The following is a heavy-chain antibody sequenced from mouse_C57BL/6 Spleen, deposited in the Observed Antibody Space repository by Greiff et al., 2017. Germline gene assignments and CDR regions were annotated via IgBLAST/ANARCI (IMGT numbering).Heavy chain of an antibody. D-gene: IGHD1-1*01. CDR1: GFSFNTYA. CDR3: VRAYYYGSGYAMDY. CDR2: IRSKSNNYAT. Sequence: EVQLVESGGGLVQPKGSLKLSCAASGFSFNTYAMNWVRQAPGKGLEWVARIRSKSNNYATYYADSVKDRFTISRDDSESMLYLQMNNLKTEDTAMYYCVRAYYYGSGYAMDYWGQGTSVTVSS. J-gene: IGHJ4*01. V-gene: IGHV10-1*01.